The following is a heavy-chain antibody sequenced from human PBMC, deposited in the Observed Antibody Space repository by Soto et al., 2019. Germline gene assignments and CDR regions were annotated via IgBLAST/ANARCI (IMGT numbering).Heavy chain of an antibody. Sequence: PSETLSLTCAVYGGSFSGYYWSWIRQPPGKGLEWIGEINHSGSTNYNPSLKSRVTISVDTSKNQFSLKLSSVTAADTAVYYCARVAAFDWFDPWGQGPLVTVSS. V-gene: IGHV4-34*01. J-gene: IGHJ5*02. CDR2: INHSGST. CDR3: ARVAAFDWFDP. CDR1: GGSFSGYY. D-gene: IGHD6-25*01.